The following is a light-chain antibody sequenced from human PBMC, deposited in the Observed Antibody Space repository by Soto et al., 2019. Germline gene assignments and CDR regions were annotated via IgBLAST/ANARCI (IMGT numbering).Light chain of an antibody. V-gene: IGKV1-12*01. Sequence: DIQMTQSPSSVSASVGDRVTITCRASQAIDSWLAWYQQKPGEAPKLLIFTGSLLHSGVPPRFSGSGSGTDFTLTISSLQPEDFATYYCQQSYSTSLTFGGGTKVEIK. J-gene: IGKJ4*01. CDR3: QQSYSTSLT. CDR2: TGS. CDR1: QAIDSW.